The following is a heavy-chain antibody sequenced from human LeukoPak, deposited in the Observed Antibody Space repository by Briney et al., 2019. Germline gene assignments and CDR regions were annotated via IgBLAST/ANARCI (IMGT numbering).Heavy chain of an antibody. V-gene: IGHV3-15*01. D-gene: IGHD4-23*01. CDR3: TTSPYGGNPLLDY. Sequence: KSGGSLRLSCAASGFTFSNAWMSWVRQAPGKGLEWVGRIKSKTDGGTTDYAAPVKGRFTISRDDSKNTLYLQMNSLKTEDTAVYYCTTSPYGGNPLLDYWPQGTLVTVSS. J-gene: IGHJ4*02. CDR1: GFTFSNAW. CDR2: IKSKTDGGTT.